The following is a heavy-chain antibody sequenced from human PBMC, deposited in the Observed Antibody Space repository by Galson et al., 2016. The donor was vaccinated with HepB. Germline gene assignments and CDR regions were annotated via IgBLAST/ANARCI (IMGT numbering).Heavy chain of an antibody. Sequence: TLSLTCTVSGGSISSGGYYWSWIRQHPGKGLEWIGYIYYSGSTYYNPSLKSRVTISADTSKNQFSLKLSSVTAADTAVYYCARIMGLVPAAVNWFDPWGQGTLVTVSS. V-gene: IGHV4-31*03. CDR3: ARIMGLVPAAVNWFDP. D-gene: IGHD2-2*01. CDR1: GGSISSGGYY. CDR2: IYYSGST. J-gene: IGHJ5*02.